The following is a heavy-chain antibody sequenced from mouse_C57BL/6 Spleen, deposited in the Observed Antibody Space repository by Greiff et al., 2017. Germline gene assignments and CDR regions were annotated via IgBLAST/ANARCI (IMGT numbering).Heavy chain of an antibody. CDR3: ARLEGLKTGFDY. J-gene: IGHJ2*01. V-gene: IGHV1-26*01. D-gene: IGHD1-3*01. CDR1: GYTFTDYY. CDR2: INPNNGGT. Sequence: EVQLQQSGPELVKPGASVKISCKASGYTFTDYYMNWVKQSHGKSLEWIGDINPNNGGTSYNQKFKGKATLTVDKSSSTAYMELRSLTSEDSAVYYCARLEGLKTGFDYWGQGTTLTVSS.